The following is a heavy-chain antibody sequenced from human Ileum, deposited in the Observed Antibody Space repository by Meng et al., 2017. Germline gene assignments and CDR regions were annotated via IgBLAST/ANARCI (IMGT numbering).Heavy chain of an antibody. CDR3: VRGPARETHDFDY. Sequence: QVQPNQVGAGLFKPSRTRPLPCAVFGGSFNDYYWSWVRQSPGKGLEWIGQIHHSGRTNYKSSLERRVTISVDTSKSQFSLKLTSVTAADTAMYYCVRGPARETHDFDYWGQGALVTVSS. D-gene: IGHD1-26*01. V-gene: IGHV4-34*01. CDR2: IHHSGRT. J-gene: IGHJ4*02. CDR1: GGSFNDYY.